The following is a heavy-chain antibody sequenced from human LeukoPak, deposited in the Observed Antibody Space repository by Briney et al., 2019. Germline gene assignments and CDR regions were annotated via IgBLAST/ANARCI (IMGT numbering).Heavy chain of an antibody. D-gene: IGHD3-22*01. CDR3: ARGPYKYDGSGAFDI. CDR1: GGSIRGYY. V-gene: IGHV4-59*08. CDR2: IYSSGST. J-gene: IGHJ3*02. Sequence: SETLSLTCNVSGGSIRGYYWSWIRQPPGKGLEWIGYIYSSGSTNYNPSLKSRVTMSVDTSKNQFSLKVNSVTAADTAVYYCARGPYKYDGSGAFDIWGQGTKVTVSS.